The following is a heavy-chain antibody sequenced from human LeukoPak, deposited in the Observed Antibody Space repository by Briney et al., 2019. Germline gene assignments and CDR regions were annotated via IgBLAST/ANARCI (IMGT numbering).Heavy chain of an antibody. V-gene: IGHV1-3*04. CDR1: GYNFTNYG. D-gene: IGHD3-22*01. CDR2: INTGNGNT. Sequence: GASVKVSCKTSGYNFTNYGMHWVRQAPRQSLEWMGWINTGNGNTKSSQKFQDRVALTRDTSASTAYMELNSLSSEDTAVYYCARVPLHDASGRYYPHWGQGTLVTVSS. J-gene: IGHJ1*01. CDR3: ARVPLHDASGRYYPH.